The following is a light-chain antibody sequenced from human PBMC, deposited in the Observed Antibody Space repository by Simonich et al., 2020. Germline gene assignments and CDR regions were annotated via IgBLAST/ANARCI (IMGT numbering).Light chain of an antibody. J-gene: IGLJ3*02. V-gene: IGLV2-14*01. Sequence: QSALTQPASVSGSPGQSITISCTGTSSDVGGYNYVSWYQQHPGKAPKLMIFDVSKRPSGVSNRFSGSKSCNTASLTISGLQAEDEADYYGSSYTSSSTWVFGGGTKLTVL. CDR3: SSYTSSSTWV. CDR2: DVS. CDR1: SSDVGGYNY.